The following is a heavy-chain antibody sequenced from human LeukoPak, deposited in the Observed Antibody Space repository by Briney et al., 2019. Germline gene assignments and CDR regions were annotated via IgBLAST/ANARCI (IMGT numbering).Heavy chain of an antibody. CDR1: GYTFTSYD. J-gene: IGHJ4*02. Sequence: ASVKVSCKGSGYTFTSYDINWVRQATGQGLEWMGWMNPNSGNTGYAQKFQGRVTMTRNTSISTAYMELSSLRSEDTAVYYCARALLDCSSTSCSDYFDYWGQGTLVTVSS. CDR2: MNPNSGNT. D-gene: IGHD2-2*01. CDR3: ARALLDCSSTSCSDYFDY. V-gene: IGHV1-8*01.